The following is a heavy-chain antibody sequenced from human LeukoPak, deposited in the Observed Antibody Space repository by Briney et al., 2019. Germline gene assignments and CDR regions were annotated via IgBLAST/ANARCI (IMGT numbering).Heavy chain of an antibody. Sequence: GGSLRLSCAASGFAFRHYGMHWVRQAPGKGLEWVSAISGSGGSTYYADSVEGRFTISRDNSKNTLYLQMNSLRAEDTAVYYCAKDSSRRNYDFWGGYRSSPQGYFDCWGQGTLVTVSS. D-gene: IGHD3-3*01. CDR1: GFAFRHYG. CDR3: AKDSSRRNYDFWGGYRSSPQGYFDC. J-gene: IGHJ4*02. V-gene: IGHV3-23*01. CDR2: ISGSGGST.